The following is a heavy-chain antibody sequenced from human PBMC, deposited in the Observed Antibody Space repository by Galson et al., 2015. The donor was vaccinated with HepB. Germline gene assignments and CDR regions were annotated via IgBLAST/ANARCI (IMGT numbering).Heavy chain of an antibody. CDR2: ISSSGSYI. J-gene: IGHJ4*02. V-gene: IGHV3-21*01. Sequence: MNWVRQAPGKGLEWVSSISSSGSYIYYGVSVKGRCTVSRDSAKTSVYLQMNSLRGDDTAVYYCARALPPGIRGGRVFDHWGQGTLATVSS. D-gene: IGHD3-10*01. CDR3: ARALPPGIRGGRVFDH.